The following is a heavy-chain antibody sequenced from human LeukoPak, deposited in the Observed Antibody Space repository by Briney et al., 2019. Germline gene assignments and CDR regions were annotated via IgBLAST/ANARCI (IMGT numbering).Heavy chain of an antibody. Sequence: SETLSLTCTVSGNSISSGDNYWSWLRQPAGKGLEWIGRIYTSGSTNYNPSLKSRVTISGDTSKNQFSLRLSSVTAADPAVYYCARASYSYDINGWVPFDYWGQGTLVTVSS. CDR3: ARASYSYDINGWVPFDY. CDR2: IYTSGST. V-gene: IGHV4-61*02. CDR1: GNSISSGDNY. J-gene: IGHJ4*02. D-gene: IGHD3-22*01.